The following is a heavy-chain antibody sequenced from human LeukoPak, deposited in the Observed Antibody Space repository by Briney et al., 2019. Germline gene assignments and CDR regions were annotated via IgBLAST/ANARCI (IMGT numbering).Heavy chain of an antibody. CDR3: ARSRGAGPGAYFDY. CDR1: GFNFNIYS. CDR2: ISNTGSYT. D-gene: IGHD6-19*01. Sequence: PGGSLRLSCAASGFNFNIYSMYWVRQAPGQGLEWVSYISNTGSYTNYADSVEGRFTISRDNTENSLYLQMNSLRAEDTAVYYCARSRGAGPGAYFDYWGQGTLVTVTS. J-gene: IGHJ4*02. V-gene: IGHV3-21*05.